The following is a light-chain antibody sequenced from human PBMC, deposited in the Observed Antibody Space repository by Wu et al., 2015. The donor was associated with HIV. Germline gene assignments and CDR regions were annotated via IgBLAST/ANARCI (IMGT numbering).Light chain of an antibody. CDR3: QQYASSHS. J-gene: IGKJ1*01. CDR2: GAS. Sequence: EIVLTQSPGTLSLSPGERATLSCRASQSVTSNYLAWYQLKAGQAPRLLIYGASSRATGIPDRFSGSGSGADFTLTISRLEPEDFAVYYCQQYASSHSFGQGTKVEIK. CDR1: QSVTSNY. V-gene: IGKV3-20*01.